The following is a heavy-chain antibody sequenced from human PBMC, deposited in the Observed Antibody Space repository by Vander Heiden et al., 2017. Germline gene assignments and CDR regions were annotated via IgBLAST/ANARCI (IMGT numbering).Heavy chain of an antibody. CDR3: ANKLGYCSGGDCAVDY. Sequence: EVHLLSSGGGLVQPGGALRFSCAASGFPLCSFAMHWVRQAQGKGLGWVSTISGSSDVTHYADSVKGRFTVSRDNSKNTLYLQMCSLRAGDTAIYYCANKLGYCSGGDCAVDYWGQGTLVTVSS. V-gene: IGHV3-23*01. J-gene: IGHJ4*02. CDR2: ISGSSDVT. D-gene: IGHD2-8*02. CDR1: GFPLCSFA.